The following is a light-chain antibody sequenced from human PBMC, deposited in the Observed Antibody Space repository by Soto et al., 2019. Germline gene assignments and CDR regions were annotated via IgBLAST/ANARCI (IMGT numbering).Light chain of an antibody. J-gene: IGKJ5*01. V-gene: IGKV3-15*01. CDR2: GAS. CDR3: QQYRNWPIT. CDR1: QSVDIN. Sequence: EIVLTQSPSTLSVSPGERVSLSCRASQSVDINLAWYQQKPGQAPRLLIYGASTRATDMPGRFSGRGSGTEFTLTISSLQSEDFAVYYCQQYRNWPITFGQGTRLEI.